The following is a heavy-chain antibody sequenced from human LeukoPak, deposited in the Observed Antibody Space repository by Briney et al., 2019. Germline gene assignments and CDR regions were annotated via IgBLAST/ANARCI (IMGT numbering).Heavy chain of an antibody. CDR1: GGPVTSGGYY. Sequence: SETLSLTCTVSGGPVTSGGYYWSWIRQHPGKGLEWIGYVYYTGSTYYNPSLKSRVTISPDTSKNQFSLKVSSVTAADTAVYYCARISAGRYGMDVWGQGTTVTVSS. J-gene: IGHJ6*02. V-gene: IGHV4-31*03. CDR2: VYYTGST. CDR3: ARISAGRYGMDV. D-gene: IGHD6-6*01.